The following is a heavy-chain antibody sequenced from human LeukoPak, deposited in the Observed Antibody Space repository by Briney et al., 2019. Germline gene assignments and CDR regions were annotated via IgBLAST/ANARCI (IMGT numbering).Heavy chain of an antibody. CDR1: GGSISSSSYY. CDR3: ARLPRRENFDY. J-gene: IGHJ4*02. V-gene: IGHV4-39*07. Sequence: PSETLSLTCTVSGGSISSSSYYWGWIRQPPGKGLEWIGSIYYSGSTYYNPSLKSRVTISVDKSKNQFSLKLSSVTAADTAVYYCARLPRRENFDYWGQGTLVTVSS. CDR2: IYYSGST. D-gene: IGHD1-14*01.